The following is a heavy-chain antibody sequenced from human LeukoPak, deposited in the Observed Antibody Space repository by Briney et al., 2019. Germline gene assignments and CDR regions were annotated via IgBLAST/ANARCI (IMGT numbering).Heavy chain of an antibody. V-gene: IGHV1-46*01. CDR2: INPSGGST. D-gene: IGHD2-2*01. J-gene: IGHJ4*02. CDR1: GYTYTSYY. CDR3: ARADCSSTSCYPFDY. Sequence: ASVKVSCKASGYTYTSYYMHWVRQAPGQGLEWMGIINPSGGSTSYAQKFQGRVTMTRDTSTSTVYMELSSLRAEDTAVYYCARADCSSTSCYPFDYWGQGTLVTVSS.